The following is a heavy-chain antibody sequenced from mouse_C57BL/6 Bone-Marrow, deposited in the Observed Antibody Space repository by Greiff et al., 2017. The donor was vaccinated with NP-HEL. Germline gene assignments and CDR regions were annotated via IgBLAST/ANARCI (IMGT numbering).Heavy chain of an antibody. Sequence: VKVVESGGGLVQPGGSLKLSCAASGFTFSDYGMAWVRQAPRKGPAWVAFISNLAYSIYYADTVTGRFTISRENAKNTLYLEMSSLRSEDTAMYYCARHGDSWFAYWGQGTLVTVSA. CDR2: ISNLAYSI. J-gene: IGHJ3*01. V-gene: IGHV5-15*01. CDR1: GFTFSDYG. CDR3: ARHGDSWFAY.